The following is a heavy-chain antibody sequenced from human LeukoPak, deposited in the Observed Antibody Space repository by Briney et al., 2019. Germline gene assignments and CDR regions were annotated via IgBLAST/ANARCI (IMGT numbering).Heavy chain of an antibody. Sequence: SETLSLTCSVSGDSISSGYYWGWIRLPPGKGLEWIGEINHSGSTNYNPSLKSRVTISVDTSKNQFSLKLSSVTAADTAVYYCARGPLKNTFGGVIANAFDIWGQGTMVTVSS. D-gene: IGHD3-16*02. CDR2: INHSGST. CDR1: GDSISSGYY. V-gene: IGHV4-38-2*02. J-gene: IGHJ3*02. CDR3: ARGPLKNTFGGVIANAFDI.